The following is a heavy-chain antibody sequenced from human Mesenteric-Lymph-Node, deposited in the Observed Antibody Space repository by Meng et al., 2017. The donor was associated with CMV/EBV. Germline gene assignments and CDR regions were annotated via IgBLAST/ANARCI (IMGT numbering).Heavy chain of an antibody. J-gene: IGHJ5*02. V-gene: IGHV1-2*02. CDR3: ARDGVLCGDTSCRGFYS. CDR2: VNPNTGDT. CDR1: YSFTVYY. D-gene: IGHD2-2*01. Sequence: YSFTVYYMRWVRPAPGQGLEWMGCVNPNTGDTDYAQKFQGRVTMTRDTSVTTAYMELSRLTSDDTAVYYCARDGVLCGDTSCRGFYSWGQGTLVTVSS.